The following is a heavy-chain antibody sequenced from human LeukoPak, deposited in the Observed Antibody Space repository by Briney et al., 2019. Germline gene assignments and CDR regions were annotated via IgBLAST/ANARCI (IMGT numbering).Heavy chain of an antibody. Sequence: PGGSLRLSCAASGFTFSSYAMSWVRQAPGKGLEWVSTISSTGGSTHDADSVKGRFTISRDNSKNTLYLQMNSLRVEDTAVYFCARGGYSSSRVYYGMDVWGQGTTVTVSS. CDR1: GFTFSSYA. CDR3: ARGGYSSSRVYYGMDV. V-gene: IGHV3-23*01. J-gene: IGHJ6*02. CDR2: ISSTGGST. D-gene: IGHD6-13*01.